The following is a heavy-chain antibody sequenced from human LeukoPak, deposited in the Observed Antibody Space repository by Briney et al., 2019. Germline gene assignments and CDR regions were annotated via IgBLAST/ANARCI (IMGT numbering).Heavy chain of an antibody. CDR3: AKDPTVRGVIPNWFDP. CDR1: GFTFSSYA. CDR2: ISGSGGST. D-gene: IGHD3-10*01. J-gene: IGHJ5*02. Sequence: GGSLRLSCAASGFTFSSYAMSWVRQAPGKGLGWVSAISGSGGSTYYADSVKGRFTISRGNSKNTLYLQMNSLRAEDTAVYYCAKDPTVRGVIPNWFDPWGQGTLVTVSS. V-gene: IGHV3-23*01.